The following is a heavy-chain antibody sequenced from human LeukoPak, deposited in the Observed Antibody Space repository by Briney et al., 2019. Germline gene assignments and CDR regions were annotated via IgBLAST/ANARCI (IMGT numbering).Heavy chain of an antibody. Sequence: ASVKVSCKASGYTFTSYGISWVRQAPGQGLEWMGWISAYNGNTNYAQKLQGRVTMTTDTSTSTAYMELRSRRSDDTAVYYCARDHPGVGATDYYYGMDVWGQGTTVTVSS. CDR1: GYTFTSYG. D-gene: IGHD1-26*01. CDR3: ARDHPGVGATDYYYGMDV. V-gene: IGHV1-18*01. J-gene: IGHJ6*02. CDR2: ISAYNGNT.